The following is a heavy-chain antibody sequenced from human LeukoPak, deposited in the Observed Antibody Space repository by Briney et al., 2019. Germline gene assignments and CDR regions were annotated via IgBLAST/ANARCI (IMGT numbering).Heavy chain of an antibody. Sequence: GGSLRLSCAASGLTFSSHAMSWVRQAPGKGLEWVSGISWNSGSIGYADSVKGRFTISRDNAKNSLYLQMNSLRAEDTALYYCAKDSRILTGYFFDYWGQGALVTVSS. V-gene: IGHV3-9*01. J-gene: IGHJ4*02. CDR3: AKDSRILTGYFFDY. D-gene: IGHD3-9*01. CDR1: GLTFSSHA. CDR2: ISWNSGSI.